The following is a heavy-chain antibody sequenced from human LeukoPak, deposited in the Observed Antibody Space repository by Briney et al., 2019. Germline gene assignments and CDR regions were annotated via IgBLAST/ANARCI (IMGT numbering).Heavy chain of an antibody. Sequence: GGSLSLSCAASGFIFSNYGMPWVGQATGQGVEWGAFIRYDGENKYYADSVQGRFTISRANSKNTMDLQTQRPRGEDTAMYYCARYQSGWSGSLDYWGQGTLVTASS. CDR1: GFIFSNYG. CDR3: ARYQSGWSGSLDY. D-gene: IGHD6-19*01. J-gene: IGHJ4*02. CDR2: IRYDGENK. V-gene: IGHV3-30*02.